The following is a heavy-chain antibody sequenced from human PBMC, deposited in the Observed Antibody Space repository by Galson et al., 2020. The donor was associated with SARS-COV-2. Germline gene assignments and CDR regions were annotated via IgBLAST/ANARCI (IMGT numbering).Heavy chain of an antibody. CDR3: ARHFGGGTYEPSGY. D-gene: IGHD1-26*01. CDR2: INYSGIT. CDR1: GRSISSSTYY. V-gene: IGHV4-39*01. Sequence: ASETLSLTCTVAGRSISSSTYYWGWLLHPPGKGLEWIGIINYSGITYYNSSPKCRLTISVDTSKNPFSLKLSSVTATDTAVYYCARHFGGGTYEPSGYWGQGTLVAVSS. J-gene: IGHJ4*02.